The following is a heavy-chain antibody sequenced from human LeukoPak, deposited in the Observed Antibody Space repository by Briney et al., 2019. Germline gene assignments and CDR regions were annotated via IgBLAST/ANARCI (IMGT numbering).Heavy chain of an antibody. CDR2: ISSSSSYI. CDR3: AKDFERLGIAVAGSAYYLDY. Sequence: GGSLRLSCAASGFTFSSYSMNWVRQAPGKGLEWVSSISSSSSYIYYADSVKGRFTISRDSAKNSLYLQMNSLRAEDTALYYCAKDFERLGIAVAGSAYYLDYWGQGTLVTVSS. V-gene: IGHV3-21*04. CDR1: GFTFSSYS. J-gene: IGHJ4*02. D-gene: IGHD6-19*01.